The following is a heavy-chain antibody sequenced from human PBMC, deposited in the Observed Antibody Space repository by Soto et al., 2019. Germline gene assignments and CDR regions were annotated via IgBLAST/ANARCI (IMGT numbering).Heavy chain of an antibody. Sequence: SVKVSCKASGYTFTSYGISWVRQAPGQGLEWMGGISPIIGTANYAQKFQGRVTITADESTSTAYMELSSLRSEDTAVYYCARDPAVAGTYGMDVWGQGTTVTVSS. D-gene: IGHD6-19*01. V-gene: IGHV1-69*13. CDR2: ISPIIGTA. J-gene: IGHJ6*02. CDR1: GYTFTSYG. CDR3: ARDPAVAGTYGMDV.